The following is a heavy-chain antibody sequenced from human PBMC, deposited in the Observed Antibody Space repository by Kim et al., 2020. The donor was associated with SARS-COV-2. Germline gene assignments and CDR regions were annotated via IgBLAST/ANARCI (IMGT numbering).Heavy chain of an antibody. D-gene: IGHD4-4*01. CDR3: ARLHQEFDY. J-gene: IGHJ4*02. Sequence: GNTGYAKKFQGRVTMTRNTSRSTAYMELSSLRSEDTAVYYCARLHQEFDYWGQGTLVTVSS. V-gene: IGHV1-8*01. CDR2: GNT.